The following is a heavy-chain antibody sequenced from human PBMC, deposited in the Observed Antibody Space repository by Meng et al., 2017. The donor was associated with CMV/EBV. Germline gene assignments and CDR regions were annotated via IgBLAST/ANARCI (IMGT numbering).Heavy chain of an antibody. D-gene: IGHD3-10*01. CDR3: ATGGGIRGVTEEYYYYGMDV. J-gene: IGHJ6*02. CDR1: GGTFSSYA. CDR2: IIPIFGTA. V-gene: IGHV1-69*05. Sequence: SVKVSCKASGGTFSSYAISWVRQAPGQGLEWMGGIIPIFGTANYAQKFQGRVTITTDESTSTAYMELSSLRSEDTAVYYGATGGGIRGVTEEYYYYGMDVWGQGTTVTVSS.